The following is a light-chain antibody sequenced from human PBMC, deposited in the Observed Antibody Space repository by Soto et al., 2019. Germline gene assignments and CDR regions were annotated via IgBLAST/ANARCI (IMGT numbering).Light chain of an antibody. J-gene: IGLJ3*02. V-gene: IGLV6-57*04. Sequence: NFMLTQPHSVSESPGKTVTISCTRSSGSIASNYVQWYQQRPGSAPTTVIYADNQRPSGVPDRFSGSIDSSSNSASLAISGLKTEDEADYYCQSYDTNNHGVFGGGTKLTVL. CDR1: SGSIASNY. CDR3: QSYDTNNHGV. CDR2: ADN.